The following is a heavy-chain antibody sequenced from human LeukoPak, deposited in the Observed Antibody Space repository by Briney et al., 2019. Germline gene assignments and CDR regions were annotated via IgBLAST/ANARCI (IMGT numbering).Heavy chain of an antibody. Sequence: PAGSRRLSWEVSRFTFSSFSMTWVRQAPGKVLGWVSSITGDGQRAHHGGSVRARFTTSRATSKSTLYLQMNSLRAEDTAVYYCAKHLYFDSGGPNFWGLGTLVTVSS. D-gene: IGHD3-22*01. V-gene: IGHV3-23*01. CDR1: RFTFSSFS. J-gene: IGHJ4*02. CDR3: AKHLYFDSGGPNF. CDR2: ITGDGQRA.